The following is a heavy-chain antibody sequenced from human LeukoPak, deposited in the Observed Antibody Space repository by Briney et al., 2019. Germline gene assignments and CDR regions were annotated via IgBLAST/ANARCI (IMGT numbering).Heavy chain of an antibody. D-gene: IGHD3-9*01. J-gene: IGHJ4*02. CDR3: AKDESVLRYFDWLSKTPGVFDY. CDR2: ISGSGGST. Sequence: GGSLRLSCAASGFTFNSYAMTWVRQAPGKGLEWVSAISGSGGSTYYADSVKGRFTISRDNSKNTLYLQMNSLRAEDTAVYYCAKDESVLRYFDWLSKTPGVFDYWGQGTLVTVSS. CDR1: GFTFNSYA. V-gene: IGHV3-23*01.